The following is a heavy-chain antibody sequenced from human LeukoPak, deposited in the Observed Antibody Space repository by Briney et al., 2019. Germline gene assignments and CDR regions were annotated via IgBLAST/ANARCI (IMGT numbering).Heavy chain of an antibody. D-gene: IGHD3-22*01. V-gene: IGHV3-23*01. CDR3: AKDGDYYDSSGYYYDGYFQH. CDR1: GFTFSSYA. Sequence: NPGGSLRLSCAASGFTFSSYAMSWVRQAPGKGLEWVSAISGSGGSTYYADSVKGWFTISRDNSKNTLYLQMNSLRAEDTAVYYCAKDGDYYDSSGYYYDGYFQHWGQGTLVTVSS. CDR2: ISGSGGST. J-gene: IGHJ1*01.